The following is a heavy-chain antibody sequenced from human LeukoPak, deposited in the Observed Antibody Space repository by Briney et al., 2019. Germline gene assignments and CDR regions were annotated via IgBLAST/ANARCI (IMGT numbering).Heavy chain of an antibody. CDR1: GYTVTSYG. D-gene: IGHD4-23*01. J-gene: IGHJ4*02. CDR2: ISAYNGNT. CDR3: ARDLVTRFDY. V-gene: IGHV1-18*01. Sequence: GASVKVSCKASGYTVTSYGISWVRQAPGQGLEWMGWISAYNGNTNYVQNLQGRVTMTTDTSTSTGYMELRRLRSDDTAVYYCARDLVTRFDYWGQGTLVTVSS.